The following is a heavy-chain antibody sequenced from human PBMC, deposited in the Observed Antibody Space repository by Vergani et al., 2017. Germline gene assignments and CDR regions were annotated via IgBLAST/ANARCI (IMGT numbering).Heavy chain of an antibody. J-gene: IGHJ4*02. V-gene: IGHV1-18*01. Sequence: QVQLVQSGDEVKKPGASVKVSCKASGYTFTSYGISWVRQAPGQGLEWMGGISAHNGNTNYTPRLQGRVSMTTDASTSTAYMELRSLRSDDTAVYYCARVMGYTSPRHGDYWGQGTLVTVSS. CDR1: GYTFTSYG. D-gene: IGHD6-19*01. CDR2: ISAHNGNT. CDR3: ARVMGYTSPRHGDY.